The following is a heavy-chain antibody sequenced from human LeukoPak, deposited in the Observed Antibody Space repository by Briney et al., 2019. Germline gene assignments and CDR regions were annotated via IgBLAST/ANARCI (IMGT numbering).Heavy chain of an antibody. CDR3: ARVPHTYYDFWSGYPHAFDI. J-gene: IGHJ3*02. CDR1: GFTFSSYS. CDR2: ISSSSSYI. Sequence: PGGSLRLSCAASGFTFSSYSMNWVRQAPGKGLEWVSSISSSSSYIYYAGSVKGRFTISRDNAKNSLYLQMNSLRAEDTAVYYCARVPHTYYDFWSGYPHAFDIWGQGTMVTVSS. D-gene: IGHD3-3*01. V-gene: IGHV3-21*01.